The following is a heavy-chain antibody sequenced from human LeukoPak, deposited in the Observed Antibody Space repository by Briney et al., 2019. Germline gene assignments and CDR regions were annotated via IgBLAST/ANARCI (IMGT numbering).Heavy chain of an antibody. Sequence: GESLKISCKGSGYSFTSYWIGWVRQMPGKGLEWMGIIYPGDSDTIYSPSFQGQVTVSADKSISTAYLQWSSLKASDTAMYYCARSPSWGVVVPAAMEADYWGQGTLVTVSS. D-gene: IGHD2-2*01. V-gene: IGHV5-51*01. CDR3: ARSPSWGVVVPAAMEADY. CDR1: GYSFTSYW. J-gene: IGHJ4*02. CDR2: IYPGDSDT.